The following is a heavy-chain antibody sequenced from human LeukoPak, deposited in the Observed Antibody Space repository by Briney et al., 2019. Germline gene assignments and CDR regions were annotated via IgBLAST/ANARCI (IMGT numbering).Heavy chain of an antibody. V-gene: IGHV3-11*01. Sequence: GGSLRLSCAASGFTFSDYYMSWIRQAPGKGLEWVSYISSSGSTIYYADSVRGQFTISRDNAKNSLYLQMNSLRAEDTAVYYCARAYDYGAIDYWGQGTLVTVSS. CDR2: ISSSGSTI. CDR3: ARAYDYGAIDY. CDR1: GFTFSDYY. D-gene: IGHD4-17*01. J-gene: IGHJ4*02.